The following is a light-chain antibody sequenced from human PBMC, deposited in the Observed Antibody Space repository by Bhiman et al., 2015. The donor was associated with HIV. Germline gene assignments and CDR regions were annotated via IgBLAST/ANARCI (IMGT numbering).Light chain of an antibody. J-gene: IGLJ3*02. CDR1: SGSIASNY. CDR2: EDN. CDR3: QYYDSSTLHWV. Sequence: NFMLTQPHSVSESPGKTVTVSCTRSSGSIASNYVQWYQQRPGSSPTTVIYEDNQRPSGVPDRFSGSIDSSSNSASLTISGLKTEDEADYYCQYYDSSTLHWVFGGGTKLTVL. V-gene: IGLV6-57*01.